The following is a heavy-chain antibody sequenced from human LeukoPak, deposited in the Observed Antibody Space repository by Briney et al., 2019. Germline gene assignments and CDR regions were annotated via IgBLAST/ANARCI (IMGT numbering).Heavy chain of an antibody. J-gene: IGHJ5*02. Sequence: PSETLSLTCIVSGYSISSGYYWGWIRQPPGKGLEWIGSIYHSGSTYYNPSLKSRVTISVDTSKNQFSLKLSSVTAADTAVYYCARVYDSSAANWFDPWGQGTLVTVSS. CDR1: GYSISSGYY. D-gene: IGHD3-22*01. V-gene: IGHV4-38-2*02. CDR2: IYHSGST. CDR3: ARVYDSSAANWFDP.